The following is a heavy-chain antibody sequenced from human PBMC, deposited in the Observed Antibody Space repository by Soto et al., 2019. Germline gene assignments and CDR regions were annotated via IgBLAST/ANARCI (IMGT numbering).Heavy chain of an antibody. CDR3: ARVPRYCSSTSCYSPFDP. Sequence: PGESLKISCKGSGYSFTSYWISWVRQMPGKGLEWMGRIDPSDSYTNYSPSFQGHVTISADKSISTAYLQWSSLKASDTAMYYCARVPRYCSSTSCYSPFDPWGQGTLVTVSS. V-gene: IGHV5-10-1*01. CDR1: GYSFTSYW. D-gene: IGHD2-2*02. J-gene: IGHJ5*02. CDR2: IDPSDSYT.